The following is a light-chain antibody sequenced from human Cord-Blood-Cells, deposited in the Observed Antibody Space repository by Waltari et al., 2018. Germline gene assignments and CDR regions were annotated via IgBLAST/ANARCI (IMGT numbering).Light chain of an antibody. CDR3: CSYAGSSTPQVV. J-gene: IGLJ2*01. CDR2: EGS. V-gene: IGLV2-23*01. Sequence: QSALTQPASVSGSPGQSITISCTGTSSDVGSYNLVSWYQQHPGKAPKLMIYEGSKRPSVVSNRFSGSKSGNTASLTISGLQAEDEADYYCCSYAGSSTPQVVFGGGTKLTVL. CDR1: SSDVGSYNL.